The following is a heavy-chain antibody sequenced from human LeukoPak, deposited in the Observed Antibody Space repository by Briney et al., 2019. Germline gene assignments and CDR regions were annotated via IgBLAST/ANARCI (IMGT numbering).Heavy chain of an antibody. V-gene: IGHV1-69*04. D-gene: IGHD6-13*01. CDR2: IIPILGIA. CDR3: ARGSSSSHYYGMDV. Sequence: WASVKVSCKASGYTFTDYYIHWVRQAPGQGLEWMGRIIPILGIANYAQKLQGRVTITADKSTSTAYMELSSLRSEDTAVYYCARGSSSSHYYGMDVWGQGATVTVSS. J-gene: IGHJ6*02. CDR1: GYTFTDYY.